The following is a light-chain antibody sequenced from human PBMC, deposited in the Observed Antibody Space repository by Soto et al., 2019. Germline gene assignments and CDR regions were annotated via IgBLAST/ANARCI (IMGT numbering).Light chain of an antibody. Sequence: EIVMTQSPATLSVSPGERATLSCRASQSISNNVAWYQQKPGQAPRLLIYGASTRATDIPARFSGSGSGTEFSFTVTSLQSEDFAVYYCQQYDQWPITFGQGTRLEIK. CDR2: GAS. J-gene: IGKJ5*01. CDR1: QSISNN. CDR3: QQYDQWPIT. V-gene: IGKV3-15*01.